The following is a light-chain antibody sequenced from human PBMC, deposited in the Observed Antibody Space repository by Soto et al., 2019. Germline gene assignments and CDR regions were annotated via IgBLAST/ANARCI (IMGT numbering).Light chain of an antibody. J-gene: IGKJ1*01. Sequence: EIVMTQSPATLSVSPGERATLSCRASQSVSSNLAWYQQKPGQAPRLLIYGASTRATGIPARFSGSGSGTAFTLTISSLGSEDFAVYYCQQYNTPPRTFGQGTKVDSK. V-gene: IGKV3-15*01. CDR2: GAS. CDR1: QSVSSN. CDR3: QQYNTPPRT.